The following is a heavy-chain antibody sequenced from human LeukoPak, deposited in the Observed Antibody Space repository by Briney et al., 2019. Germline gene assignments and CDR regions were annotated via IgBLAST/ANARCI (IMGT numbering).Heavy chain of an antibody. J-gene: IGHJ4*02. D-gene: IGHD3-10*01. CDR2: ISSSGSTI. Sequence: GGSLRLSCAASGFTFSSYEMNWVRQAPGKGLEWVSYISSSGSTIYYADSVKGRFTISRDNAKNSLYPQMNSLRAEDTAVYYCARRRGLDFDYWGQGTLVTVSS. CDR3: ARRRGLDFDY. V-gene: IGHV3-48*03. CDR1: GFTFSSYE.